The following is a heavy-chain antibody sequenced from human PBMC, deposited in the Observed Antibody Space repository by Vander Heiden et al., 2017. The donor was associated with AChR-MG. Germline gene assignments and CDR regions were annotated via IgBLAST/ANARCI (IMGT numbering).Heavy chain of an antibody. D-gene: IGHD6-19*01. CDR3: ANTKYSSGWYFQH. V-gene: IGHV3-33*06. J-gene: IGHJ1*01. CDR2: IWYDGSNK. Sequence: QVQLVESGGGVVQPGRSLRPSCAASGFTFSSYGMHWVRQAPGKGLEWVAVIWYDGSNKYYADSVKGRFTISRDNSKNTLYLQMNSLRAEDTAVYYCANTKYSSGWYFQHWGQGTLVTVSS. CDR1: GFTFSSYG.